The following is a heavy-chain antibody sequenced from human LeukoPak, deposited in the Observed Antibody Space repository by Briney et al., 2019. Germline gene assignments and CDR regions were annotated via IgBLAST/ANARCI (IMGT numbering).Heavy chain of an antibody. CDR3: ARGARIAVADY. CDR2: IIPILGIA. CDR1: GGTFSSYA. Sequence: SVKVSCKASGGTFSSYAISWVRQAPGQGLEWMGRIIPILGIANYAQKFQGRVTITADKSTSTAYMELSSLRSKDTAVYYCARGARIAVADYWGQGTLVTVSS. V-gene: IGHV1-69*04. D-gene: IGHD6-19*01. J-gene: IGHJ4*02.